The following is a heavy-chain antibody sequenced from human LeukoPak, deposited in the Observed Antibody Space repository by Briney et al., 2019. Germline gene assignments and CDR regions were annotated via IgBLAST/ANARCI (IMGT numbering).Heavy chain of an antibody. J-gene: IGHJ4*02. CDR3: ARDSDY. V-gene: IGHV3-48*01. CDR1: GFIFSSYS. Sequence: GGSLRLSCAASGFIFSSYSMSWVRQAPGKGLEWVSYISSSSTVYYADSVKGRFTISRDNAKNSLYLQMNSLRAEDTAIYYCARDSDYWGQGTLVTVSS. CDR2: ISSSSTV.